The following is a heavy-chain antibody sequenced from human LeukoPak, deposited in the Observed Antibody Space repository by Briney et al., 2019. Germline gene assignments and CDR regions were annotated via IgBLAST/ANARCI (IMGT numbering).Heavy chain of an antibody. D-gene: IGHD6-13*01. CDR1: GYSFTSYW. CDR3: ARSAEAAAGTGDFDY. V-gene: IGHV5-51*01. Sequence: GESLKISCKGSGYSFTSYWIGWVRQMPGKGLEWMGIIYPGDSDTRYSPSFQGQVTISADKSISTAYLQWSSLKASDTAMYYCARSAEAAAGTGDFDYWGQGTLVTVSS. J-gene: IGHJ4*02. CDR2: IYPGDSDT.